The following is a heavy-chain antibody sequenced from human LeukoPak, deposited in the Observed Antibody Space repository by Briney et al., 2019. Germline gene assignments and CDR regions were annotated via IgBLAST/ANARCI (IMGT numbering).Heavy chain of an antibody. D-gene: IGHD3-22*01. CDR3: ARINYYDGSGFYRDY. CDR1: GLTFTSHA. V-gene: IGHV3-53*01. Sequence: GGSLRLSCAASGLTFTSHAMSWVRQAPGKGLEWVSVIYSGGKTYYADSVKGRFTISRDDSKNTLHLQMNSLRAEDTAVYYCARINYYDGSGFYRDYWGQGTLVTVSS. J-gene: IGHJ4*02. CDR2: IYSGGKT.